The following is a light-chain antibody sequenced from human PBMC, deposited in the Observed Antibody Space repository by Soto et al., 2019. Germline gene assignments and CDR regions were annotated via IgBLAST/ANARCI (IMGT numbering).Light chain of an antibody. V-gene: IGKV1-12*01. J-gene: IGKJ5*01. CDR2: ATS. CDR3: QRANNFPIT. Sequence: DSQMTQSPSSVSASVGDRVTITCRASQGISSWLAWYQQKPGKAPKLLIYATSSLHTGVPSRFSGSGSGTDFTLTISSLQPEDSATYYCQRANNFPITFGQGTRLEIK. CDR1: QGISSW.